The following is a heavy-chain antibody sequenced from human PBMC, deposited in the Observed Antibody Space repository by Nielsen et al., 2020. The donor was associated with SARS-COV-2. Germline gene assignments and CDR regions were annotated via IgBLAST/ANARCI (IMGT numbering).Heavy chain of an antibody. J-gene: IGHJ6*02. CDR2: INPNSGGT. CDR3: ATDHCSGGSCYSYYYGMDV. Sequence: ASVKVSCKASGYTFTGYYMHWVRQAPGQGLEWMGRINPNSGGTNYAQKFQGRVTMTRDTSISTAYMELSRLRSDDTAVYYCATDHCSGGSCYSYYYGMDVWGQGTTVTISS. D-gene: IGHD2-15*01. V-gene: IGHV1-2*06. CDR1: GYTFTGYY.